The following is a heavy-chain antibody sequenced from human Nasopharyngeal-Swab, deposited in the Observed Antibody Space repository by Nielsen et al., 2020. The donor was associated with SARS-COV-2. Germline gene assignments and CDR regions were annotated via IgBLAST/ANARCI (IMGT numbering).Heavy chain of an antibody. CDR3: ARDLGDYYYYYYMDV. D-gene: IGHD3-10*01. CDR2: ISGSGDFI. V-gene: IGHV3-21*01. CDR1: GFRFSDYS. Sequence: GGSLRLSCEAYGFRFSDYSMNWVRQAPGKGPEWVSFISGSGDFIYYADSVKGRFTISRDNARNSLYLQMNSLRAEDTAIYYCARDLGDYYYYYYMDVWGKGTTVTVSS. J-gene: IGHJ6*03.